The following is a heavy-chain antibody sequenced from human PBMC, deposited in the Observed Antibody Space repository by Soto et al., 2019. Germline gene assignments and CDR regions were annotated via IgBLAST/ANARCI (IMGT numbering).Heavy chain of an antibody. Sequence: ASVKVSCKAAGYSFTGYSIHWVRQAPGQGFEWMGWINPTSGGTNYAQKFQGRVTVTRDTSISTAYMELTRLRSDDTAVYYCARDLGGLGVPFDNWGQGTRVTVSS. CDR3: ARDLGGLGVPFDN. CDR2: INPTSGGT. D-gene: IGHD3-16*01. CDR1: GYSFTGYS. J-gene: IGHJ4*02. V-gene: IGHV1-2*02.